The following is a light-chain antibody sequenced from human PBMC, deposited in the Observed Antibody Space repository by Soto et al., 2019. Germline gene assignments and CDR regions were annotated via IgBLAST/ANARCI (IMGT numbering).Light chain of an antibody. J-gene: IGKJ4*01. CDR2: DAS. V-gene: IGKV3-11*01. CDR3: QQRSTWPRT. CDR1: QSVTSS. Sequence: EIVLTQPPATLSLSPGERGTLSCRASQSVTSSLVWYQQKPGQSPRLLMYDASNRATDIPARFSGSGSGTDFTLTISSLETEDSAVYYCQQRSTWPRTFGGGTKVDIK.